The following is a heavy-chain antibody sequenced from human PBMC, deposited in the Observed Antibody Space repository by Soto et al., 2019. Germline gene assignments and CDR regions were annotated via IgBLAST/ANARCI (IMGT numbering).Heavy chain of an antibody. CDR1: GYTFTSYY. V-gene: IGHV1-46*03. Sequence: QVQLVQSGAEVKKPGASVKVSCKASGYTFTSYYMHWVRQAPGQGLEWMGIINPSGGSTSYAQKSQGRVTMTRDTSTSTVYMELSSLRSEDTAVYYCASSSPGSRTLTDIWGQGTMVTVSS. D-gene: IGHD6-13*01. CDR2: INPSGGST. J-gene: IGHJ3*02. CDR3: ASSSPGSRTLTDI.